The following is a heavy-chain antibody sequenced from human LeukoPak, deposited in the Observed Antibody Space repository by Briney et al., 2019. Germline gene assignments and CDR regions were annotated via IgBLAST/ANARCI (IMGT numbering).Heavy chain of an antibody. CDR1: GFTFSSYW. Sequence: GGSLRLSCAASGFTFSSYWMHWVRQVSGKGLVWVSRINNDGVSISYADSVKGRFTISRDKAKNTLFLQMNSLRAEDTAVYYCARDPHYYGSGSYFNYWGQGTLVTVSS. CDR3: ARDPHYYGSGSYFNY. J-gene: IGHJ4*02. V-gene: IGHV3-74*01. CDR2: INNDGVSI. D-gene: IGHD3-10*01.